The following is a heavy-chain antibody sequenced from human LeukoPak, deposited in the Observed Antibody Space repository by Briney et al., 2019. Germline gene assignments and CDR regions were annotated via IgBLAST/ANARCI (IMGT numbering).Heavy chain of an antibody. D-gene: IGHD2-15*01. J-gene: IGHJ3*02. Sequence: GGSLRLSCAASGFTFSSYWMSWVRQAPGRGLEWVANIKQDGSEKYYVGSVKGRFTISRDNAKNSLYLQMNSLRAEDTAVYYCARDLRYCSGGSCYPWGAFDIWGQGTMVTVSS. V-gene: IGHV3-7*03. CDR1: GFTFSSYW. CDR2: IKQDGSEK. CDR3: ARDLRYCSGGSCYPWGAFDI.